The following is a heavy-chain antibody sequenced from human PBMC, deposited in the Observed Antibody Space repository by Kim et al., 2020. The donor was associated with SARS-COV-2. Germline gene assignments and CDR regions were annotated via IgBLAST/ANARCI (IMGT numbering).Heavy chain of an antibody. CDR3: ARGLAAAGSNLFDYYGMDV. J-gene: IGHJ6*02. D-gene: IGHD6-13*01. CDR2: ISSSSSTI. CDR1: GFTFSSYS. V-gene: IGHV3-48*02. Sequence: GGSLRLSCAASGFTFSSYSMNWVRQAPGKGLEWVSYISSSSSTIYYADSVKGRFTISRDNAKNSLYLQMNILRDEDTAVYYCARGLAAAGSNLFDYYGMDVWGQGTTVTVSS.